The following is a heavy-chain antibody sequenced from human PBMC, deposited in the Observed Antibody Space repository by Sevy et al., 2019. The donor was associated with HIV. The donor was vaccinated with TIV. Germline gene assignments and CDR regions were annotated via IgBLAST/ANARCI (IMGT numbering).Heavy chain of an antibody. Sequence: GGSLRLSCAASGFSFSTYWMHWVRQAPWKGLEWVANIKQDESEKYYVASVKGRFTISRDNAKNSVYLEMNSLRAEDTAIYYCAKGNSGSFDYWGQGTLVTVSS. CDR3: AKGNSGSFDY. CDR2: IKQDESEK. CDR1: GFSFSTYW. D-gene: IGHD3-22*01. V-gene: IGHV3-7*01. J-gene: IGHJ4*02.